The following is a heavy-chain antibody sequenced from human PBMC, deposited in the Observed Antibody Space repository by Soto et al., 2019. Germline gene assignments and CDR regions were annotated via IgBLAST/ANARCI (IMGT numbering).Heavy chain of an antibody. CDR2: IYHSGST. Sequence: SETLSLTCAVSGGSISSGGYSWSWIRQPPGKGLEWIGYIYHSGSTYYNPSLKSRVTISVDRSKNQFSLKLSSVTAADTAVYSCARGVTPDARSHSAMLSRNQHAYYFDYWGKGTLVTVSS. J-gene: IGHJ4*02. CDR1: GGSISSGGYS. CDR3: ARGVTPDARSHSAMLSRNQHAYYFDY. D-gene: IGHD2-2*01. V-gene: IGHV4-30-2*01.